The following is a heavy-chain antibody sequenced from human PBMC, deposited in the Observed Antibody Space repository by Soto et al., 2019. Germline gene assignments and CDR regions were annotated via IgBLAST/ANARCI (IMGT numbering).Heavy chain of an antibody. D-gene: IGHD2-8*02. V-gene: IGHV3-23*01. CDR3: ATPGPGGTYNSDY. CDR2: ISGSGGST. J-gene: IGHJ4*02. Sequence: LGGSLRLSCAASGFTFSSYAMSWVRQAPGKGLEWVSGISGSGGSTYYADSVKGRFTISRDNSKNTLYVQMNSLRAEDTAVYYCATPGPGGTYNSDYWGQGTLVTVSS. CDR1: GFTFSSYA.